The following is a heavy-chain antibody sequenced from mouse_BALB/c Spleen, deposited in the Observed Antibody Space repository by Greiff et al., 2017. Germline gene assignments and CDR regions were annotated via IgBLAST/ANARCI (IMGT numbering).Heavy chain of an antibody. CDR1: GFAFSSYD. CDR3: ARQRAFITTVVATEYFDV. Sequence: EVQLVESGGGLVKPGGSLKLSCAASGFAFSSYDKSWVRQTPEKRLEWVAYISSGGGSTYYPDTVKGRFTISRDNAKNTLYLQMSSLKSEDTAMYYCARQRAFITTVVATEYFDVWGAGTTVTVSS. D-gene: IGHD1-1*01. J-gene: IGHJ1*01. V-gene: IGHV5-12-1*01. CDR2: ISSGGGST.